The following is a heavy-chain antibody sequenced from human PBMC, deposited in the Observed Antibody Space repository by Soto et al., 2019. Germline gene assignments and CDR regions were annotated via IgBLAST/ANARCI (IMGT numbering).Heavy chain of an antibody. J-gene: IGHJ3*01. V-gene: IGHV1-8*01. Sequence: ASVKVSCKASGYTFTSYDINWVRQATGQGLEWMGWMNPNSGNTGYAQKFQGRVTMTRNTSISTAYMELSSLRSEDTAVYYCARRSIVVVPAAMSAFDXWGQGTMVTVSS. D-gene: IGHD2-2*01. CDR3: ARRSIVVVPAAMSAFDX. CDR2: MNPNSGNT. CDR1: GYTFTSYD.